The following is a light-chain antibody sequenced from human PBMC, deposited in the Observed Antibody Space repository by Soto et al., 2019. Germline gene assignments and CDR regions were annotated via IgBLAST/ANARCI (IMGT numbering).Light chain of an antibody. CDR3: QSYDSSLSGSRV. J-gene: IGLJ1*01. V-gene: IGLV1-40*01. CDR2: GNS. CDR1: SSNIGAGYD. Sequence: QSVLTQPPSVSGAPGQRVTISGTGSSSNIGAGYDVHWYQQLPGTAPKPLIYGNSNRPSGVPDRFSGSKSGTSASLAITGLQAEDEADYYCQSYDSSLSGSRVFGTGTKVTVL.